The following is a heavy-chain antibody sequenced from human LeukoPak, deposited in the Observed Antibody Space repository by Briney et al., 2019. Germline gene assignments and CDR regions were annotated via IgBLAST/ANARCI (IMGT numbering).Heavy chain of an antibody. J-gene: IGHJ3*01. CDR3: AREDYYGSGSWD. V-gene: IGHV3-66*01. D-gene: IGHD3-10*01. CDR2: IYSGGST. CDR1: GFTVTSNY. Sequence: GGPLRLSCAASGFTVTSNYMSWVRQAPGKGLEGVSVIYSGGSTFYADSVKGRFTISRDNSKNTVYLQMNSLRAEDTAVYYCAREDYYGSGSWDWGQGTMVTVSS.